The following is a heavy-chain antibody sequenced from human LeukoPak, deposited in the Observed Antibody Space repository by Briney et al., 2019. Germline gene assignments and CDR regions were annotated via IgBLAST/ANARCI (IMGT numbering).Heavy chain of an antibody. CDR3: ASIAVAGTAEEDY. V-gene: IGHV3-30-3*01. D-gene: IGHD6-19*01. CDR1: GFTFSSSW. CDR2: ISYDGSNK. J-gene: IGHJ4*02. Sequence: GGSLRLSCAASGFTFSSSWMHWVRQAPGKGLEWVAVISYDGSNKYYADSVKGRFTISRDNSKNTLYLQMNSLRAEDTAVYYCASIAVAGTAEEDYWGQGTLVTVSS.